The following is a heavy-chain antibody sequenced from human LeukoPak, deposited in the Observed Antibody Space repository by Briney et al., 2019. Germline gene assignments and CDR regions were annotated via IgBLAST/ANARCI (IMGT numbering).Heavy chain of an antibody. CDR2: IIPILGIA. Sequence: SVKVSCKASGYTFTSYAISWVRQAPGQGLEWMGRIIPILGIANYAQKFQGRVTITADKSTSTAYMELSSLRSEDTAVYYCAREHSGSQGAFDIWGQGTMVTVSS. CDR1: GYTFTSYA. D-gene: IGHD3-22*01. CDR3: AREHSGSQGAFDI. J-gene: IGHJ3*02. V-gene: IGHV1-69*04.